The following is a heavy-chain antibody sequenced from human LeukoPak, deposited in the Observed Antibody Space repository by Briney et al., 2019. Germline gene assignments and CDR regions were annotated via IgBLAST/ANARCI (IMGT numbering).Heavy chain of an antibody. CDR3: ARDRRLNFYDSNTGWFDP. CDR2: ISASGGGT. Sequence: GGSLRLSCAASGFTFSSYAMSWVRQAPGKGLEWVSAISASGGGTYYADSVRGRFTISRDDSKNTLYLQMHSLRAEDTAVYYCARDRRLNFYDSNTGWFDPWGQGTLVTVSS. J-gene: IGHJ5*02. CDR1: GFTFSSYA. D-gene: IGHD3-22*01. V-gene: IGHV3-23*01.